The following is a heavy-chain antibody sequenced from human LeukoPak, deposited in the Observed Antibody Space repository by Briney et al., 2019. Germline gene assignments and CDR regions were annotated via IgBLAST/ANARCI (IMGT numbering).Heavy chain of an antibody. CDR2: IYYSGNT. CDR3: ARDIRSYYDSSGYHNYWYFDL. Sequence: PSETLSLTCTVSGGSISSYYWSWIRQPPGKGLEWIGYIYYSGNTNYNPSLKSRVTISVDTSKNQFSLKLSSVTAADTAVYYCARDIRSYYDSSGYHNYWYFDLWGRGTLVTVSS. V-gene: IGHV4-59*01. CDR1: GGSISSYY. D-gene: IGHD3-22*01. J-gene: IGHJ2*01.